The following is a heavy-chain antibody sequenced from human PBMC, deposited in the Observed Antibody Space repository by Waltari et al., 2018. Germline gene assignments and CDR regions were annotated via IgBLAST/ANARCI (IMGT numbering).Heavy chain of an antibody. D-gene: IGHD1-20*01. V-gene: IGHV3-64*07. CDR3: ARGGWKYNLDF. J-gene: IGHJ4*02. Sequence: EVQLVESGGDLVQPGGSLRLSCAASGFTFGTYGMHWARQAPGKGLEWVSAINSAGGSTWYTDSVKGRFTISRENAKNTLYLQMDSLRAEYTAVYYCARGGWKYNLDFWGQGVLVTVSS. CDR2: INSAGGST. CDR1: GFTFGTYG.